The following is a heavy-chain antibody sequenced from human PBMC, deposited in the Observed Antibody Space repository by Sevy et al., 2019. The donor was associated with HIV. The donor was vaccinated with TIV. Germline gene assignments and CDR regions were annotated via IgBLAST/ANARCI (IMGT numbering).Heavy chain of an antibody. CDR3: AREGCTKPHDY. D-gene: IGHD2-8*01. V-gene: IGHV3-23*01. Sequence: GVSLRLSCAASGFTFSKYSMSWVRQPPGKGLEWVSTLSFGCGEINYADSVKRRFTISRDNSKSSVYLQMNNLRPEDTAVYYCAREGCTKPHDYWGQGTLVTVSS. CDR1: GFTFSKYS. J-gene: IGHJ4*02. CDR2: LSFGCGEI.